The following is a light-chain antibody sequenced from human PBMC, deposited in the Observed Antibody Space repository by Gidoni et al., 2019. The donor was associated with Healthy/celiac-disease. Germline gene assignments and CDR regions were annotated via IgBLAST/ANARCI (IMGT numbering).Light chain of an antibody. CDR2: GAS. CDR1: QSVSSSY. Sequence: EIVLTQSPGTLSLSPGERATLSCRASQSVSSSYLAWYQQKPGQAPMLLIYGASSRATGIPDRFSGSGSGTDFTLTISRLEPEDFAEYYCQQYGSSPWTFGQGTKVEIK. J-gene: IGKJ1*01. V-gene: IGKV3-20*01. CDR3: QQYGSSPWT.